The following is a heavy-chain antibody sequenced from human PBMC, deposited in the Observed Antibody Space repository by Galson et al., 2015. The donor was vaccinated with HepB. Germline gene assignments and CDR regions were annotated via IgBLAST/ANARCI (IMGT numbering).Heavy chain of an antibody. Sequence: SVKVSCKGSGFTFIGYHIHWVRQAPGQGLEWLGRINPNGGATTYAEKFQGRVTLTRTTSSKTAYMELTSLEPDDSAVDYCARDLRPTNFGVFTLDYWGQGSLVTVSS. V-gene: IGHV1-2*06. CDR1: GFTFIGYH. CDR2: INPNGGAT. J-gene: IGHJ4*02. D-gene: IGHD3-3*01. CDR3: ARDLRPTNFGVFTLDY.